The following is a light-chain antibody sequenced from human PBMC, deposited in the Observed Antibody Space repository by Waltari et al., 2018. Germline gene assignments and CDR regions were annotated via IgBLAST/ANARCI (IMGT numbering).Light chain of an antibody. J-gene: IGKJ1*01. CDR2: AAS. Sequence: EIVLTQSPGTLYLSPGQRVTLSCRASQSVSRALAWYQQKAGQAPRLLIYAASTRAPGIPDRFSGSGSGTDFSLTISRLEPEDFAVYYCQHYVRLPATFGQGTKVEIK. V-gene: IGKV3-20*01. CDR3: QHYVRLPAT. CDR1: QSVSRA.